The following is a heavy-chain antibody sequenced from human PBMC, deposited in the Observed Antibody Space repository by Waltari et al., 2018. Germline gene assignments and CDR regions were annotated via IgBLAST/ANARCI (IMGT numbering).Heavy chain of an antibody. D-gene: IGHD4-17*01. CDR1: GFTFSSYG. J-gene: IGHJ4*02. CDR3: AKDGDYGGNSGGSDY. Sequence: QVQLVESGGGVVQPGRSLRLSCAASGFTFSSYGMHWVRQAPGKGLGWVAVIWYDGSNKYYADSVKGRFTISRDNSKNTLYLQMNSLRAEDTAMYYCAKDGDYGGNSGGSDYWGQGTLVTVSS. CDR2: IWYDGSNK. V-gene: IGHV3-30*18.